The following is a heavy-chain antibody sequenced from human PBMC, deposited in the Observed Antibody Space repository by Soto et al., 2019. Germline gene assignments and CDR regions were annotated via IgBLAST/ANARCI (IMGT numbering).Heavy chain of an antibody. CDR3: AKTTDGWFSAFEI. CDR1: GFSFSDFY. V-gene: IGHV3-23*01. D-gene: IGHD6-19*01. CDR2: ISGSGTTA. Sequence: PGWSLRLASAASGFSFSDFYMSWVRQAPGKGLEWVSAISGSGTTAYYADSVKGRFIFSRDNPKNTMYLQMNSLRAEDTAVYFCAKTTDGWFSAFEIWGQGTVVTVSS. J-gene: IGHJ3*02.